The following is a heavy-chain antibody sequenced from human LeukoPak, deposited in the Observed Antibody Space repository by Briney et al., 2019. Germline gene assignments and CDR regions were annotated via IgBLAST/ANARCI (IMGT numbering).Heavy chain of an antibody. Sequence: PSETLSLTCTVSGGSISSSNYYWGWIRQPPGKGLEWIGSIYYSGSTYYNPSLKSQITISVDTSKNQFSLKLSSVTAADTAVYYCASGKRRYSGYDFEYWGQGTLVTVSS. CDR1: GGSISSSNYY. CDR2: IYYSGST. D-gene: IGHD5-12*01. CDR3: ASGKRRYSGYDFEY. V-gene: IGHV4-39*01. J-gene: IGHJ4*02.